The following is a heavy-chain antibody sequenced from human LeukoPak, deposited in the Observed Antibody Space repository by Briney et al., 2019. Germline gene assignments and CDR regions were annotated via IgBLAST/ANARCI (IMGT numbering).Heavy chain of an antibody. V-gene: IGHV3-73*01. Sequence: GGSLRLSCVASGFTFSGSAIHWVRQASGKGLESVGHIRSKTNNYATAYAASVKGRFTISRDDSKNTAYLQMSSLETEDTAIYYCTKPRGYGSGTYYDYWGQGTLVNVSS. CDR2: IRSKTNNYAT. D-gene: IGHD3-10*01. CDR1: GFTFSGSA. J-gene: IGHJ4*02. CDR3: TKPRGYGSGTYYDY.